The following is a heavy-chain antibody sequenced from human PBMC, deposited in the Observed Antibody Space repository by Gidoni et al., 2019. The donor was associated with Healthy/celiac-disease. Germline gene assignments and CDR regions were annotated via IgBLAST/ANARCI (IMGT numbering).Heavy chain of an antibody. J-gene: IGHJ4*02. D-gene: IGHD3-9*01. CDR1: GFTFSSYW. CDR2: IKQDGSEK. Sequence: EVQLVESGGGLVQPGGSLRLPCAASGFTFSSYWMSWVRQAPGKGLEWVANIKQDGSEKYYVDSVKGRFTISRDNAKNSLYLQMNSLRAEDTAVYYCARVLRYFDWLVVGFDYWGQGTLVTVSS. V-gene: IGHV3-7*01. CDR3: ARVLRYFDWLVVGFDY.